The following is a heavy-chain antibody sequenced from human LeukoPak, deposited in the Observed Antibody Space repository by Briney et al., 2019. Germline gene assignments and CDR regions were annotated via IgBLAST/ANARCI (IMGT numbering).Heavy chain of an antibody. J-gene: IGHJ4*02. CDR2: ISSSSSYI. D-gene: IGHD3-22*01. V-gene: IGHV3-21*01. Sequence: GGSLRLSCAASGFTFSSYSMNWVRQAPGKGLEWVSSISSSSSYIYYADSVKGRFTISRGNAKNSLYLQMNSLRAEDTAVHYCARDMYYDSSGPFDYWGQGTLVTVSS. CDR1: GFTFSSYS. CDR3: ARDMYYDSSGPFDY.